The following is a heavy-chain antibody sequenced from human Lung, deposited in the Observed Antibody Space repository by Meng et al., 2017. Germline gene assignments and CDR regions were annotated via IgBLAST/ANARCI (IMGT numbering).Heavy chain of an antibody. CDR1: GFTFSSYW. J-gene: IGHJ3*02. CDR3: ARGAGYSSGWYVGAFDI. D-gene: IGHD6-19*01. CDR2: IKQDGSEK. Sequence: GESLKISCAASGFTFSSYWMSWVRQAPGKGLEWVANIKQDGSEKYYVDSVKGRFTISRDNAKNSLYLQMNSLRAEDTAVYYCARGAGYSSGWYVGAFDIWGQGTMVTV. V-gene: IGHV3-7*01.